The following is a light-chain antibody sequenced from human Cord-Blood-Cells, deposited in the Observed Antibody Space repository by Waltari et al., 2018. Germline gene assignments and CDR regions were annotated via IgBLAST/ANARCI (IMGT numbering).Light chain of an antibody. CDR2: EGS. CDR3: CSYAGSSTFVV. J-gene: IGLJ2*01. Sequence: QSALTQPASVSGSPGQSITISCTGTSIDAGSYNLVSWYQQHPGKAPKLMIYEGSKRPSGVYNRFYGAKSGNTASLTISGLQAEDEADYYCCSYAGSSTFVVFGGGTKLTVL. CDR1: SIDAGSYNL. V-gene: IGLV2-23*03.